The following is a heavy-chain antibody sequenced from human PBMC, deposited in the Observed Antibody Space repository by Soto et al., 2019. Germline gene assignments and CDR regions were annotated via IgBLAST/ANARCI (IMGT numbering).Heavy chain of an antibody. V-gene: IGHV1-69*12. D-gene: IGHD4-4*01. CDR3: ARLKAVNGGNYGWFDH. Sequence: QVQLVQSGAEVKKPGSSVKVSCKASGGTFSSYAISWVRQAPGQGLEWMGGIIPIFGTANYAQQVQGRVTITADESTTTAYMELSSLRSEDTAVDYGARLKAVNGGNYGWFDHWGQGTLVTVSS. J-gene: IGHJ5*02. CDR2: IIPIFGTA. CDR1: GGTFSSYA.